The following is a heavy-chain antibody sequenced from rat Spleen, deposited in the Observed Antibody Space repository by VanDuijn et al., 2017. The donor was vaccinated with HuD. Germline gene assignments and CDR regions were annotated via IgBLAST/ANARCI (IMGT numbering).Heavy chain of an antibody. CDR1: GFTFSNYD. CDR2: ISTGGGNT. V-gene: IGHV5S13*01. J-gene: IGHJ3*01. CDR3: ARMRVYYGYTPEGWFAY. Sequence: EVQLVESDGGLVQPGRSLKLSCVASGFTFSNYDMAWVRQAPTKGLEWIASISTGGGNTYYRDSVKGRFTISRDNAKNTQYLQMDSLRSEDTATYYCARMRVYYGYTPEGWFAYWGQGTLVTVSS. D-gene: IGHD1-6*01.